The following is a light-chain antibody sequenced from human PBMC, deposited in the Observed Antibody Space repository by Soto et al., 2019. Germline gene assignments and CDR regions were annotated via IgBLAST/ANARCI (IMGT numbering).Light chain of an antibody. CDR2: DAS. CDR3: QQYNNWPPIT. Sequence: EIVMTQSPASLSVSPGETATLPCRSSQSVSNNVAWCQQKTGQAPSLLFYDASNRATGMPARFNGSRSGTDVALTISSLEPEDFAVYYCQQYNNWPPITFGQGTRLEIK. J-gene: IGKJ5*01. V-gene: IGKV3D-15*01. CDR1: QSVSNN.